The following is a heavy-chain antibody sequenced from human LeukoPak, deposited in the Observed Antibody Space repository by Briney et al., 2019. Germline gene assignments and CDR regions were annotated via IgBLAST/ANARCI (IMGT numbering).Heavy chain of an antibody. CDR1: GGSLSSYY. J-gene: IGHJ4*02. D-gene: IGHD5-12*01. Sequence: SETLSLTRTVSGGSLSSYYCSWIRQPPGKGLEWIGYIYYSGSTNYNPSLKSRVTISVDTSKNQFSLRLSSVTAADTAVYYCARGGGWLPDYWGQGTLVTVSS. CDR3: ARGGGWLPDY. V-gene: IGHV4-59*01. CDR2: IYYSGST.